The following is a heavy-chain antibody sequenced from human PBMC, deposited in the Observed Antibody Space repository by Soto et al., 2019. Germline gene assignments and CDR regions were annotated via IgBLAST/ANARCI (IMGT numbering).Heavy chain of an antibody. Sequence: GGSLRLSCAASGFNFDDYGMSWVRQAPGKGLEWVSGINWNGGSTGYADSVKGRFTISRDSAKNSLYLQMNSLRAEDTALYYCARDRYRSVAAAGDSDHWGQGTLVTVS. CDR3: ARDRYRSVAAAGDSDH. CDR2: INWNGGST. V-gene: IGHV3-20*04. J-gene: IGHJ5*02. CDR1: GFNFDDYG. D-gene: IGHD6-13*01.